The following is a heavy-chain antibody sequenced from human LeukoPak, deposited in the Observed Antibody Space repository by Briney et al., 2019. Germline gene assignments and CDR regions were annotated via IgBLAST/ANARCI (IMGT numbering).Heavy chain of an antibody. CDR1: GFTSRNYW. V-gene: IGHV3-7*01. CDR3: ARDRQITY. CDR2: IKQARSEK. J-gene: IGHJ4*02. Sequence: GGSLRLSCAPSGFTSRNYWLSWVCEGPGEGLEGVAKIKQARSEKHYGDSVKGRFTTSRDNAKNSLYLQMNRLRAEDTAVYYCARDRQITYWGQGTLVTASS.